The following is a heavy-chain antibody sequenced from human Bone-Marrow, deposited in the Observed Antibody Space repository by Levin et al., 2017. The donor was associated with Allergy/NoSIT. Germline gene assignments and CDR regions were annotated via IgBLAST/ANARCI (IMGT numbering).Heavy chain of an antibody. Sequence: GGSLRLSCSASGFILSTFAMHWVRQAPGKGLEWVALSSFDGNNKDYADSVRGRFTISRDNSKTTLSLQMNGLRPEATALYYCARSFEQMGDVDSWGPGTLVTVSS. V-gene: IGHV3-30*03. CDR3: ARSFEQMGDVDS. J-gene: IGHJ4*02. CDR1: GFILSTFA. D-gene: IGHD6-13*01. CDR2: SSFDGNNK.